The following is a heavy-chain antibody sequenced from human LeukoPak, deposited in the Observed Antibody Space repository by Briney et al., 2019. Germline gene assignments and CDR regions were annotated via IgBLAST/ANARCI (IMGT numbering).Heavy chain of an antibody. CDR1: GYSLSSYW. CDR2: IKQDGSKI. V-gene: IGHV3-7*01. Sequence: GGSLRLSCAASGYSLSSYWMTWLRQAPGKGLEWVANIKQDGSKIHYVDYVKGRFTISRDNAKNSLYLQMDSLRAEDTALYYCARDFAPAQSGTYFDAFDIWGRGTMVTVSS. J-gene: IGHJ3*02. CDR3: ARDFAPAQSGTYFDAFDI. D-gene: IGHD1-26*01.